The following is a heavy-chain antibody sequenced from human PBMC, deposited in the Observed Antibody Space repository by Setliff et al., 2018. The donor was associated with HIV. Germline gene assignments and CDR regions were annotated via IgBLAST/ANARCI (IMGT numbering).Heavy chain of an antibody. Sequence: SETLSLTCTVSGGSISTSRYYWGWIRQPPGKGLEWIGSINYRGNTYYNPSLKSRAAISVDTSKNQISLKPSSVTAADTAVYYCASLDGSESPYIYYYYMDVWGKGTEVTVSS. D-gene: IGHD3-10*01. J-gene: IGHJ6*03. CDR1: GGSISTSRYY. CDR3: ASLDGSESPYIYYYYMDV. CDR2: INYRGNT. V-gene: IGHV4-39*01.